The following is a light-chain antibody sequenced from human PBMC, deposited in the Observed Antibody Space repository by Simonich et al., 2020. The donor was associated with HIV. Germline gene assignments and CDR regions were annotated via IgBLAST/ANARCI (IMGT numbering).Light chain of an antibody. V-gene: IGKV4-1*01. CDR3: QQYYTTPPT. CDR2: WAS. CDR1: QSVLYNSNNKNY. Sequence: DIVMTQSPDSLSVSLGERATINCKSSQSVLYNSNNKNYLAWYQQKPGPPPNLLIYWASTRESGVPDRFSASGSGTDFTLTISSLQAEDVAVYYCQQYYTTPPTFGQGTKVEIK. J-gene: IGKJ1*01.